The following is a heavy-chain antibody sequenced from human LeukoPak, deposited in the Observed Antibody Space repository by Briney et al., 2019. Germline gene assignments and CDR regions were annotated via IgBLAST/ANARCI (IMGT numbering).Heavy chain of an antibody. V-gene: IGHV1-2*06. CDR3: ARSGLAVAETRHFDY. CDR2: INPNSGGT. CDR1: GYTFTGYY. D-gene: IGHD6-19*01. J-gene: IGHJ4*02. Sequence: GASVKVSCKASGYTFTGYYMHWVRQAPGQGLEWMGRINPNSGGTNYAQKFQGRVTMTRDTSISTAYMELSRLRSDDTAVYYCARSGLAVAETRHFDYWGQGTLVTVSS.